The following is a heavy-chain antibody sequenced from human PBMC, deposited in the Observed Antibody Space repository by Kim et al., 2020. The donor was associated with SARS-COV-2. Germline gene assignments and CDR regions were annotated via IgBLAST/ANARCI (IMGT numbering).Heavy chain of an antibody. V-gene: IGHV3-30*02. J-gene: IGHJ4*02. Sequence: YADSVKGRFTISRDNSKNTLYLQMNSLRAEDTAVYYCAKAGEYSSSWLDYWGQGTLVTVSS. D-gene: IGHD6-13*01. CDR3: AKAGEYSSSWLDY.